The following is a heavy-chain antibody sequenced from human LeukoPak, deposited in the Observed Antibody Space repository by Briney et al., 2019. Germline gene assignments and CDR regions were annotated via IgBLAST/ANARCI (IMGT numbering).Heavy chain of an antibody. V-gene: IGHV3-23*01. CDR3: AKDRGFDYGGYFDY. CDR2: ISGSGGST. Sequence: GGSLRLSCAASGFIFSSFAIHWVRQAPGKGLEWVSAISGSGGSTYYADSVKGRFTISRDNSKNTLYLQMNSLRAEDTAVYYCAKDRGFDYGGYFDYWGQGTLVTVSS. J-gene: IGHJ4*02. D-gene: IGHD4-23*01. CDR1: GFIFSSFA.